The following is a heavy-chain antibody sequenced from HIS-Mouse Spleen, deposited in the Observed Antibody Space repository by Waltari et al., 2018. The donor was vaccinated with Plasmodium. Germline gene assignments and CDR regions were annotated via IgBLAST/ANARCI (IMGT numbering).Heavy chain of an antibody. CDR3: AKTIKYYDILTGYPFDY. Sequence: EVQLLESGGGLVQPGGSLRLSCAASGFTFSSYAMSCARQAPGKGLEWVSAISGSGGSTYYADSVKGRFTISRDNSKNTLYLQMNSLRAEDTAVYYCAKTIKYYDILTGYPFDYWGQGTLVTVSS. CDR1: GFTFSSYA. V-gene: IGHV3-23*01. J-gene: IGHJ4*02. CDR2: ISGSGGST. D-gene: IGHD3-9*01.